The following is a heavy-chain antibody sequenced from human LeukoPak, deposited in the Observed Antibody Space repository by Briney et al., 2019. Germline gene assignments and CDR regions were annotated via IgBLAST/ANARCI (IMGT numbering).Heavy chain of an antibody. J-gene: IGHJ6*02. CDR3: AKDNGSGSYYNGIYGMDV. V-gene: IGHV3-43*01. CDR1: GFTFDDYT. CDR2: ISWDGGST. D-gene: IGHD3-10*01. Sequence: GGSLRLSCAASGFTFDDYTMHWVRQAPGKGLEWVSLISWDGGSTYYADSVKGRFTISRDNSKNSLYLQMNSLRTEDTALYYCAKDNGSGSYYNGIYGMDVWGQGTTVAVSS.